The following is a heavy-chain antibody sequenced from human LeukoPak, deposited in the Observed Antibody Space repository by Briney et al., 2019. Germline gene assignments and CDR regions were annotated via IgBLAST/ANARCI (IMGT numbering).Heavy chain of an antibody. V-gene: IGHV4-61*02. CDR3: ARGYTYYDFWSGAFDI. CDR2: IYTSGST. Sequence: PSETLSLTCTVSGGSISSGSYYRSWIRQPAGKGLEWIGRIYTSGSTNYNPSLKSRVTISVDTSKNQFSLKLSSVTAADTAVYYCARGYTYYDFWSGAFDIWGQGTMVTVSS. CDR1: GGSISSGSYY. D-gene: IGHD3-3*01. J-gene: IGHJ3*02.